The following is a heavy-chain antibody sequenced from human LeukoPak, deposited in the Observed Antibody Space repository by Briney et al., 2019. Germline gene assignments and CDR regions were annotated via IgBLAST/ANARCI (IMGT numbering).Heavy chain of an antibody. D-gene: IGHD3-10*01. Sequence: GGSLRLSCAGSGFTFSSYSMNWVRQAPGKGLEWVSSISTSSTYIYYADSVKGRFTISRDNAKNSLYLQMNSLRAEDTAVYYCARDLERITLVRGVFPNWFDPWGQGTLVTVSS. J-gene: IGHJ5*02. CDR2: ISTSSTYI. CDR3: ARDLERITLVRGVFPNWFDP. V-gene: IGHV3-21*01. CDR1: GFTFSSYS.